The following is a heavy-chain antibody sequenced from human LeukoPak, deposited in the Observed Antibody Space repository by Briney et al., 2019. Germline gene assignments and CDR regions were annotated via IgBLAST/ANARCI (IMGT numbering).Heavy chain of an antibody. D-gene: IGHD6-19*01. CDR3: ARDREVAGTGWFDP. CDR2: IWYDGSNK. V-gene: IGHV3-33*01. J-gene: IGHJ5*02. CDR1: GFTFSSYG. Sequence: PGRTLRLSCAASGFTFSSYGMHWVRQAPVKGLERVAVIWYDGSNKYYAESVRGRFTISRDNSKNTLYLQMNSLRAEDTAVYYCARDREVAGTGWFDPWGQGTLVTVSS.